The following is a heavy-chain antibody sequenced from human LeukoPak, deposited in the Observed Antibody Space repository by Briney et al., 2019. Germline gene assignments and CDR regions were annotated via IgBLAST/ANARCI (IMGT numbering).Heavy chain of an antibody. Sequence: QPGGSLRLSCAASGFTFSSYAMSWVRQAPGKGLEWVSAISGSGGSTYYADSVKGRFTISRDNSKNTLYLQMNSLRAEDTAVYYCAKDPRRYCSSTSCSPGQGVGWFDPWGQGTLVTVSS. V-gene: IGHV3-23*01. CDR3: AKDPRRYCSSTSCSPGQGVGWFDP. D-gene: IGHD2-2*01. CDR1: GFTFSSYA. J-gene: IGHJ5*02. CDR2: ISGSGGST.